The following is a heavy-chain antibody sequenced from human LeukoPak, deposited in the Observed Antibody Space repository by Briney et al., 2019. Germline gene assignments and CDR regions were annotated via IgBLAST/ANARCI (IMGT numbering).Heavy chain of an antibody. CDR2: IYHSGST. D-gene: IGHD4-17*01. Sequence: SETLSLTCTVSGYSISSGYYWGWIRQPPGKGLEWIGSIYHSGSTYYNPSLKSRVSISVDTSKNQFSLKLSSVTAADTAVYYCAGYHVYGVTTPPLGYWGQGTLVTVSS. V-gene: IGHV4-38-2*02. J-gene: IGHJ4*02. CDR3: AGYHVYGVTTPPLGY. CDR1: GYSISSGYY.